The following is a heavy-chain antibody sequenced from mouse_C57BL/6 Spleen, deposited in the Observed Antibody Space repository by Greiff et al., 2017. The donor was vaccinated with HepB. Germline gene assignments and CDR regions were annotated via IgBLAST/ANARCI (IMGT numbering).Heavy chain of an antibody. Sequence: QVQLQQPGAELVKPGASVKLSCKASGYTFTSYWMQWVKQRPGQGLEWIGEIDPSDSYTNYNHKFKGKATLTVDTSSSTAYMQLSSLTSEDSAVYYCARRPTVDAMDYWGQGTSVTVSS. J-gene: IGHJ4*01. CDR3: ARRPTVDAMDY. CDR2: IDPSDSYT. D-gene: IGHD1-1*01. CDR1: GYTFTSYW. V-gene: IGHV1-50*01.